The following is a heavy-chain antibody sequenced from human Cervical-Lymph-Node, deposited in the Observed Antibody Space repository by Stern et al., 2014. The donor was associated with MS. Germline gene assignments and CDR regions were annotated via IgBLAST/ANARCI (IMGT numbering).Heavy chain of an antibody. V-gene: IGHV3-33*01. Sequence: VHLVESGGGVVQPGRSLRLSCAASGFTFSSYGMHWVRQAPGKGLAWVAVIWYDGSNKYYADSVKGRFTISRDNSKNTLYLQMNSLRAEDTAVYYCARDRARWLQLWFDPWGQGTLVTVSS. CDR3: ARDRARWLQLWFDP. CDR1: GFTFSSYG. J-gene: IGHJ5*02. D-gene: IGHD5-24*01. CDR2: IWYDGSNK.